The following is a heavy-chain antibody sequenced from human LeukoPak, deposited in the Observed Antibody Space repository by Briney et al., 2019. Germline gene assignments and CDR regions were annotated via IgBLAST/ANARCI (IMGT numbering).Heavy chain of an antibody. J-gene: IGHJ6*03. D-gene: IGHD2-2*01. CDR2: IYPGDSDI. Sequence: GESLKISCRGSGYSFATHWIGWVRQLPGKGLEWMGIIYPGDSDIRYSPSFQGQVTISADKSISTAYLQWSSLKASDTAMYYCARPSPYYYMDVWGKGTTVTVSS. CDR3: ARPSPYYYMDV. V-gene: IGHV5-51*01. CDR1: GYSFATHW.